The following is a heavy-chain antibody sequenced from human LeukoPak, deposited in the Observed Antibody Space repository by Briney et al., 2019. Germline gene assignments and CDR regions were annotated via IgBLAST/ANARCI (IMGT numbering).Heavy chain of an antibody. D-gene: IGHD2-2*01. CDR3: ASSRSQPAASSARWFDP. CDR2: ISASNGDT. Sequence: ASVKVSCKASGYTFTSYGISWVRQAPGQGVEWMGWISASNGDTNSAQKLQDRVTMTTDTSTSTAYMELRSLRSDDTAVYFCASSRSQPAASSARWFDPWGQGTLVTVSS. J-gene: IGHJ5*02. CDR1: GYTFTSYG. V-gene: IGHV1-18*01.